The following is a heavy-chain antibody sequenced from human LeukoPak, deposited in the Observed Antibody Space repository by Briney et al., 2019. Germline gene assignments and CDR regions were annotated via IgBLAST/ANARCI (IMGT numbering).Heavy chain of an antibody. CDR3: ARDYKVATRSVFDY. J-gene: IGHJ4*02. Sequence: SETLSLTCTVSGGSVSSGSYYWSWIRQPPGKGLGWIGYIYYSGSTNYNPSLKSRVTISVDTSKHQFSLKLSSVSAADPAVYYCARDYKVATRSVFDYWGKGTLVTVSS. V-gene: IGHV4-61*01. CDR1: GGSVSSGSYY. D-gene: IGHD5-12*01. CDR2: IYYSGST.